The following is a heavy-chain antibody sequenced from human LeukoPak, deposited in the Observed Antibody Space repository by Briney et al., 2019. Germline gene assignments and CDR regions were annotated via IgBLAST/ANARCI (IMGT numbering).Heavy chain of an antibody. CDR3: ARDLRSGIMPLGY. CDR2: INSDGSST. V-gene: IGHV3-74*01. J-gene: IGHJ4*02. D-gene: IGHD1-26*01. Sequence: GGSLRLSCAASGFTFSSYWMHWVRQVPGKGLVWVSRINSDGSSTTYADSVKGRFTISRDNAKNTPYLQMDSLRAEDTAVYYCARDLRSGIMPLGYWGQGTLVTVSS. CDR1: GFTFSSYW.